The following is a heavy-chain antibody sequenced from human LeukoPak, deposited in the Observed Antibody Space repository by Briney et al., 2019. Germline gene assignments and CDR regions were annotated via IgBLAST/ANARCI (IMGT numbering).Heavy chain of an antibody. Sequence: SETLSLTCTVSGGSISSSSYYWGWIRQPPGKGLEWIGSIYYSGSTYYNPSLKSRVTISVDTSKNQFSLKLSSVTAADTAVYYCARLDYGDLRPHWYFDLWGRGTLVTVSS. J-gene: IGHJ2*01. CDR1: GGSISSSSYY. CDR3: ARLDYGDLRPHWYFDL. V-gene: IGHV4-39*07. D-gene: IGHD4-17*01. CDR2: IYYSGST.